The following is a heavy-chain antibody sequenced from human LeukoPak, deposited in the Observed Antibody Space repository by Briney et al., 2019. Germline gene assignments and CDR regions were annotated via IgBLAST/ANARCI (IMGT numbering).Heavy chain of an antibody. J-gene: IGHJ4*02. Sequence: GESLKISCKGSGYSFTSYWIGWVRQMPGKGLEWMGIIYPGDSDTRYSPSFQGQVTISADKSISTAYLQWSSLKASDTAMYYCARQTYIGYGSTYYFDYWGQGTLVTVSS. CDR3: ARQTYIGYGSTYYFDY. V-gene: IGHV5-51*01. D-gene: IGHD3-10*01. CDR2: IYPGDSDT. CDR1: GYSFTSYW.